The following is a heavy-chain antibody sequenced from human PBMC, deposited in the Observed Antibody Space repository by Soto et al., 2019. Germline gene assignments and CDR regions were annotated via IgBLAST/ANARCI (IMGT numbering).Heavy chain of an antibody. CDR3: ARTYGVDAFDI. CDR2: INHSGST. CDR1: GASISSGGHN. J-gene: IGHJ3*02. Sequence: ASETLSLTCTVSGASISSGGHNWSWIRQHPGKGLEWIGYINHSGSTNYHPSLKSRLTISVETSKSQFSLKLSSVTAADTAVYYCARTYGVDAFDIWGQGKMVTVS. D-gene: IGHD4-17*01. V-gene: IGHV4-31*03.